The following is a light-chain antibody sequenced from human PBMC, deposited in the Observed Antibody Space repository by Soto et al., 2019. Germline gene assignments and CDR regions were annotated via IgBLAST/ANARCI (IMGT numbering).Light chain of an antibody. J-gene: IGLJ1*01. CDR3: TSYAGTYSFFYV. CDR2: EVS. CDR1: NNDVGAYNY. V-gene: IGLV2-8*01. Sequence: QSVLNQPPSASGSPGQSVTISRPGNNNDVGAYNYVSWYQQLPGKTPKLIIYEVSKRPSGVPDRFSGSKSGNTASLTVSGLQAEDEADYYCTSYAGTYSFFYVFGTGTKVTVL.